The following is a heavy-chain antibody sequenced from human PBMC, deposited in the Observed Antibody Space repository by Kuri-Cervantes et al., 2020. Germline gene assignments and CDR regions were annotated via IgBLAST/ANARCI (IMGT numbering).Heavy chain of an antibody. V-gene: IGHV4-39*01. Sequence: SETLSLTCTVSGGSVSSGSSYWGWIRQPPGKGLEWIGSIYQSGNAYYNPSLKSRVIISLDMSKNEFSLKLSSVTAADTAVYYCARHLSGGGVVIAHFDFRGQGTLVTVSS. CDR3: ARHLSGGGVVIAHFDF. CDR2: IYQSGNA. CDR1: GGSVSSGSSY. D-gene: IGHD2-15*01. J-gene: IGHJ4*02.